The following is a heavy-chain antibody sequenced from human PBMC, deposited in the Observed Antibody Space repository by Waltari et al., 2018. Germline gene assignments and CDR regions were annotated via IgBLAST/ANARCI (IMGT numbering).Heavy chain of an antibody. CDR3: TTDPPAYIVVVPAAIGFDY. J-gene: IGHJ4*02. D-gene: IGHD2-2*01. Sequence: EVQLVESGGGLVKPGGSLRLSCAASGFTFSNAWMSWVRQAPGKGLEWVGRIKSKTDGGTTDYAAPVKGRFTISRDDSKNTLYLQMNSLKTEDTAVYYCTTDPPAYIVVVPAAIGFDYWGQGTLVTVSS. V-gene: IGHV3-15*01. CDR2: IKSKTDGGTT. CDR1: GFTFSNAW.